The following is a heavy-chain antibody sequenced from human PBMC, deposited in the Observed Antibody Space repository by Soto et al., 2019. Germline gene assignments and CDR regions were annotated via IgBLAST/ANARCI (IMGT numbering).Heavy chain of an antibody. CDR3: AREVHTPCYFDY. D-gene: IGHD1-1*01. CDR2: ILDSGTT. V-gene: IGHV4-31*03. J-gene: IGHJ4*02. Sequence: PSETLSVTCTFSVGSISTGGYYWSWIRQHPGKGLEWIGYILDSGTTYYNPPLKSRATISGDTSKNQLSLKLTSVTAADKAVYYCAREVHTPCYFDYWGQGTMVTVSS. CDR1: VGSISTGGYY.